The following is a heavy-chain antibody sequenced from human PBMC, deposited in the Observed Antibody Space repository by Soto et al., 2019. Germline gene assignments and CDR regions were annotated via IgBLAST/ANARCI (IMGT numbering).Heavy chain of an antibody. Sequence: VQVVESGGTLVQPEGSLRLSCAAAGFTFTNYWMHWVRQPPGKGRVWVSRINGDGSNAFYADSVKGRFTISRDNAKNTVYLQMNSLRAEDTAIYYCARGIQYRYGMDVWGQGTTVTVSS. J-gene: IGHJ6*02. CDR3: ARGIQYRYGMDV. CDR2: INGDGSNA. D-gene: IGHD4-4*01. CDR1: GFTFTNYW. V-gene: IGHV3-74*01.